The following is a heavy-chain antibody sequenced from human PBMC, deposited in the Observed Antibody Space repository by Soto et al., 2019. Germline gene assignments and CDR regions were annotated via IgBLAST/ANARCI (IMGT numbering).Heavy chain of an antibody. V-gene: IGHV4-39*01. CDR1: GASIISSSYY. Sequence: PSETLSLSCTLPGASIISSSYYWGWIRKPPGKGLEWIGSIYYSGSTYYNPSLKSRVTISVDTSKNQFSLKLSSVTAADTAVYYCARHADRDVTYTRAFDIWGQGTMVTVS. D-gene: IGHD2-2*02. CDR3: ARHADRDVTYTRAFDI. J-gene: IGHJ3*02. CDR2: IYYSGST.